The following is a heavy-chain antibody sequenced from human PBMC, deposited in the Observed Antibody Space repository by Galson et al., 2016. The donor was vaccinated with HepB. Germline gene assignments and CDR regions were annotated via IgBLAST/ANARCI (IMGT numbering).Heavy chain of an antibody. D-gene: IGHD6-13*01. CDR2: IYPDDSDT. Sequence: GAEVKKAGESLTISCKGSGYKFTNYWIAWVRQMPGKGLEWMGIIYPDDSDTKYSPAFQGQVTISADKSINAAFLHWRNLKASDTAKYFCARSQSSSWYFQGVYWGQGTLVTVYS. CDR3: ARSQSSSWYFQGVY. V-gene: IGHV5-51*01. CDR1: GYKFTNYW. J-gene: IGHJ4*02.